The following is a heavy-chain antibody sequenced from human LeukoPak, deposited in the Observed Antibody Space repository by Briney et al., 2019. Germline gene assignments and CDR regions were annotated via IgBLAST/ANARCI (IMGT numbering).Heavy chain of an antibody. D-gene: IGHD1-26*01. Sequence: SETLSPTCAVSSGSIFSSNWWSWVRQPPGKGLEWIGQIFHSGSTSYSPSLKSRVTISVDKSKNQFSLNLTSATAADTAVYYCAGGRWISGSYYNFDYWGQGTLVTVSS. CDR2: IFHSGST. CDR3: AGGRWISGSYYNFDY. CDR1: SGSIFSSNW. J-gene: IGHJ4*02. V-gene: IGHV4-4*02.